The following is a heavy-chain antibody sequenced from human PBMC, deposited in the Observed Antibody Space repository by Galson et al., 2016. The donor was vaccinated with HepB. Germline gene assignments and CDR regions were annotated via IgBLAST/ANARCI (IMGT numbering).Heavy chain of an antibody. V-gene: IGHV1-2*04. D-gene: IGHD3-9*01. CDR2: INPNSGGT. Sequence: SVKVSCKASGYTFTDFYIHWVRQAPGQGLEWMGWINPNSGGTDYAQKFQDWVTMTRDTSINTTYMELTRLRSDDTAGYYCARGRYFDWMYWFDPWGQGTLVTVSS. CDR3: ARGRYFDWMYWFDP. CDR1: GYTFTDFY. J-gene: IGHJ5*02.